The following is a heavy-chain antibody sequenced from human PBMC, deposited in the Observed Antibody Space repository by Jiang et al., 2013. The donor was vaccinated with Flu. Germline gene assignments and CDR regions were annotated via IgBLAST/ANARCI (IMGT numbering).Heavy chain of an antibody. CDR2: IYYSGSI. V-gene: IGHV4-31*03. D-gene: IGHD3-10*01. Sequence: GSGLVKPSQTLSLTCTVSGGSISSGGYYWSWIRQHPGKGLEWIGYIYYSGSIYYNPSLKSRVTISVDTSKNQFSLKLSSVTAADTAVYYCARTMVRGPYYFDYWGQGTLVTVS. CDR1: GGSISSGGYY. J-gene: IGHJ4*02. CDR3: ARTMVRGPYYFDY.